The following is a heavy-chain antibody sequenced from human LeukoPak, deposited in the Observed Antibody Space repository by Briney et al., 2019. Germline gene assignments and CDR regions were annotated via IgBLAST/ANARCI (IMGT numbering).Heavy chain of an antibody. CDR2: ISGSGGST. V-gene: IGHV3-23*01. CDR3: AKVGLLGSSWYAGYAFDI. D-gene: IGHD6-13*01. J-gene: IGHJ3*02. Sequence: PGGSLRLSCAASGFTFSSYAMSWVRQAPGKGLEWVSAISGSGGSTYYADSVKGRFTISRDNSKNTLYLQMNSLRAEDTAVYYCAKVGLLGSSWYAGYAFDIWGQGTMVTVSS. CDR1: GFTFSSYA.